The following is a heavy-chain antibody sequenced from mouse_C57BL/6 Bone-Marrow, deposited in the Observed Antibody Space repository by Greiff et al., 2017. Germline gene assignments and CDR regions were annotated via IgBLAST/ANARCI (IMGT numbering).Heavy chain of an antibody. CDR2: INPSTGGT. CDR3: AKDGYLDY. V-gene: IGHV1-42*01. D-gene: IGHD2-3*01. J-gene: IGHJ2*01. Sequence: VQLQQSGPELVKPGASVKISCKASGYSFTGYYMNWVKQSPEKSLEWIGEINPSTGGTTYNQKFKAKATLTVDKSSSPAYMQLKSLTSEDSAVYYCAKDGYLDYWGQGTTLTVSS. CDR1: GYSFTGYY.